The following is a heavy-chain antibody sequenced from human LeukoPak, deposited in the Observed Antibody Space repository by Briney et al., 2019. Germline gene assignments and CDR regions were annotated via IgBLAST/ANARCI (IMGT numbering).Heavy chain of an antibody. V-gene: IGHV3-48*01. Sequence: GVSLRLSCAASGFTFSSYSMNWVRQAPGKGLEWVSYISSSSSTIYYADSVKGRFTISRDNAKNSLYLQMNSLRAEDTAVYYCAREAAYGSGSYGDAFDIWGQGTMVTVSS. CDR3: AREAAYGSGSYGDAFDI. CDR2: ISSSSSTI. D-gene: IGHD3-10*01. CDR1: GFTFSSYS. J-gene: IGHJ3*02.